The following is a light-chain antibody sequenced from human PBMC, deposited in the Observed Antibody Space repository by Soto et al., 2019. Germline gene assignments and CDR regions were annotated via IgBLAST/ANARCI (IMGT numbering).Light chain of an antibody. Sequence: EIVMTQSPATLSVSPGDRATLSCRASQSVSSNLAWYQQKPGKAPRLLIYDASTSATGIPSRFSGSGSGTAVTLIIISRQSEDFAVYYCQQYNNWPSLTFGGGTKVEIK. CDR2: DAS. V-gene: IGKV3-15*01. CDR1: QSVSSN. CDR3: QQYNNWPSLT. J-gene: IGKJ4*01.